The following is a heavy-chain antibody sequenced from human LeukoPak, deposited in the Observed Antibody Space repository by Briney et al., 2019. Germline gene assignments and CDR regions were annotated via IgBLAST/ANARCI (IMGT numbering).Heavy chain of an antibody. CDR3: ARHVPPALDPFDP. V-gene: IGHV4-61*02. Sequence: PSETLSLTCTVSGGSISSGSYYWSWIRQPAGKGLEWIGRIYTSGSTNYNPSLKSRVTISVDTSKNQFSLKLSSVTAADTAVYYCARHVPPALDPFDPWGQGTLVTVSS. D-gene: IGHD5-18*01. J-gene: IGHJ5*02. CDR1: GGSISSGSYY. CDR2: IYTSGST.